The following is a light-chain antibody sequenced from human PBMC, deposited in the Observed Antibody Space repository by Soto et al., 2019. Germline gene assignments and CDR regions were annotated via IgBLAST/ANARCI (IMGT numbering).Light chain of an antibody. CDR3: CSIAGSSRYV. V-gene: IGLV2-23*02. CDR2: EVS. Sequence: QSALTQPASVSGSPGQSITISCTGTSSDVGSYNLVSWYQQHPGKAPKLMIYEVSKRPSGVSNRFSGSKSGNTASLTISGLQAVDEADSYCCSIAGSSRYVFGTGTKVTVL. J-gene: IGLJ1*01. CDR1: SSDVGSYNL.